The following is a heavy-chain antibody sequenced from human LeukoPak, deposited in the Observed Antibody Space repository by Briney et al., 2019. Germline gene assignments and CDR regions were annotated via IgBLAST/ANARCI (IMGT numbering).Heavy chain of an antibody. CDR1: GYTFTGYY. CDR3: ARDGEQQLGWFDP. J-gene: IGHJ5*02. V-gene: IGHV1-2*02. Sequence: ASVTVSCKASGYTFTGYYMHWVRQAPGQGGEWMGWINPNSGGTNYAQKFQGRVTMTRDTSISTAYMELSRLRSDDTAVYYCARDGEQQLGWFDPWGQGTLVTVSS. CDR2: INPNSGGT. D-gene: IGHD6-13*01.